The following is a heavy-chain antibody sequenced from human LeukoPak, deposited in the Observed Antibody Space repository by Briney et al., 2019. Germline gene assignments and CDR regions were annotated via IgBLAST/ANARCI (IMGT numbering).Heavy chain of an antibody. CDR1: GYTLTELS. Sequence: ASVKVSCKVSGYTLTELSMHWVGQAPGKGVEWMGGFDPEDGETIYAQKFQGRVTMTEDTSTDTAYKELSSLRSEDTAVYYCAPSHLSRVRGVTFFDYWGQGTLVTVSS. CDR2: FDPEDGET. CDR3: APSHLSRVRGVTFFDY. V-gene: IGHV1-24*01. D-gene: IGHD3-10*01. J-gene: IGHJ4*02.